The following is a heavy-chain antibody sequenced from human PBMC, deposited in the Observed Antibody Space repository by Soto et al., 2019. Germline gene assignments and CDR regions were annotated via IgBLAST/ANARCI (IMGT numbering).Heavy chain of an antibody. CDR2: INANNGGA. Sequence: ASVKVSCKASGYTFTDYHIHWVRQAPGQGLEFMGWINANNGGAGSAQQFQGRVTVTRDTSITTVYMELSNLRSEDTAVYYCAREGGSETLQPSYNWFDTWGQGTLVTVSS. D-gene: IGHD6-25*01. V-gene: IGHV1-2*02. J-gene: IGHJ5*02. CDR1: GYTFTDYH. CDR3: AREGGSETLQPSYNWFDT.